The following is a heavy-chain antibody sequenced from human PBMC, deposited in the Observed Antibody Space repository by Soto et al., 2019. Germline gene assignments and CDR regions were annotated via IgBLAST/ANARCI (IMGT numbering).Heavy chain of an antibody. V-gene: IGHV3-30*03. J-gene: IGHJ4*02. CDR2: ISYDGSDK. Sequence: QVQLVESGGGVVQPGRSLRLSCAASGFPFTSYGMHWVREGPDKGLEWVAIISYDGSDKYYADSVEVRFTISRDNCKNTPYLQMNSLRPEDTALYYCVGGQSYFDYRGQGTLVIVSS. D-gene: IGHD3-10*01. CDR3: VGGQSYFDY. CDR1: GFPFTSYG.